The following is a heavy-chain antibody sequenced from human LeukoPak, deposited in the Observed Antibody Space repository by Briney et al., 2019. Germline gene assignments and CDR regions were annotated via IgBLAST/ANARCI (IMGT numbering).Heavy chain of an antibody. CDR2: SSYSGTI. J-gene: IGHJ4*02. D-gene: IGHD4-23*01. CDR1: GVSISGYY. V-gene: IGHV4-59*01. Sequence: SETLSLTCTVSGVSISGYYWSWIRQSPGKGLEWIGYSSYSGTISYNPSLKSRVTVSVDTSRNHFSLRLSSVTAADTAVYYCARDYGGKFDYWGQGTLVTVSS. CDR3: ARDYGGKFDY.